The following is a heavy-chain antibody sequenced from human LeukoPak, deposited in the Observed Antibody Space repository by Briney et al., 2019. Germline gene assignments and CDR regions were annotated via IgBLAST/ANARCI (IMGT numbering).Heavy chain of an antibody. CDR2: ISAYNGNT. V-gene: IGHV1-18*01. Sequence: ASVKVSCKASGYTFTSYGISWVRQAPGQGLEWMGWISAYNGNTNYAQKLQGRVTMTTDTSTSTAYMELRSLRSDDAAVYYCARVNSRTYYYYYMDVWGKGTTVTVSS. CDR3: ARVNSRTYYYYYMDV. J-gene: IGHJ6*03. D-gene: IGHD6-13*01. CDR1: GYTFTSYG.